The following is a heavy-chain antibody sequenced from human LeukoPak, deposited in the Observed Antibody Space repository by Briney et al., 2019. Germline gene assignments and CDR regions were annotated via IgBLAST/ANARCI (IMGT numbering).Heavy chain of an antibody. CDR3: VRDGWNDDY. V-gene: IGHV3-21*01. D-gene: IGHD1-1*01. Sequence: GGSLRLSCAASGFTFSSYSMNWVRQAPGRGLEWVSSISSSSSYIYYADSLKGRFTISRDNAKNSLHLQMNSLRAEHTAVYYCVRDGWNDDYWGQGTLVTVSS. CDR2: ISSSSSYI. J-gene: IGHJ4*02. CDR1: GFTFSSYS.